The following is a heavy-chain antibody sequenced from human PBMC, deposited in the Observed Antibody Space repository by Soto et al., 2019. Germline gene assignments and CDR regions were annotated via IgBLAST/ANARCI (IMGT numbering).Heavy chain of an antibody. Sequence: ESGGSLVQPGGSLRLSCATSGFILSDCAMNWVRQAPGKGLEWVSYISSSSSVIDYADSVKGRFTVSRDNARNSLYLQMNSLRAEDTAVYYCARDLSWGSNWYYYMDVWGKGTTVTVSS. CDR3: ARDLSWGSNWYYYMDV. V-gene: IGHV3-48*01. CDR2: ISSSSSVI. CDR1: GFILSDCA. D-gene: IGHD7-27*01. J-gene: IGHJ6*03.